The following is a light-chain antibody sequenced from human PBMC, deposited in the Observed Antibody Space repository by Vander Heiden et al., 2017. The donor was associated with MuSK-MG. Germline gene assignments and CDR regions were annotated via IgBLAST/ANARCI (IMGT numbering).Light chain of an antibody. J-gene: IGLJ2*01. CDR1: SSTIGAGYD. Sequence: QSVLTQPPSVSGAPGPRVTISCTVSSSTIGAGYDLHWYQQLPGTAPKLLIYGNSNRPSGVPDRFSGSKSGTSASLAITGLQAEDEADYYCQSYDSSLSGFVVFGGGTKLTVL. CDR2: GNS. V-gene: IGLV1-40*01. CDR3: QSYDSSLSGFVV.